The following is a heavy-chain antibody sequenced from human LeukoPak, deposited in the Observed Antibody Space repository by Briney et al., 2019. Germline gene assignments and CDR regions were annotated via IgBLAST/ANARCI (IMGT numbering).Heavy chain of an antibody. D-gene: IGHD1-20*01. CDR3: ARDLPTDSWNDVDAFDI. CDR2: ISSSSSYI. J-gene: IGHJ3*02. V-gene: IGHV3-21*04. CDR1: GFTFSSYS. Sequence: GGSLRLSCAASGFTFSSYSMNWVRQAPGKGLEWVSSISSSSSYIYYADSVKGRFTISRDNAKNSLYLQMNSLRAEDTAVYYCARDLPTDSWNDVDAFDIWGQGTMVTVSS.